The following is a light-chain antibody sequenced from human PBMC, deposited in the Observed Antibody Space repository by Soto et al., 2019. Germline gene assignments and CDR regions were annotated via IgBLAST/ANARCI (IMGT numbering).Light chain of an antibody. CDR1: ISDVGGYNF. CDR2: DVS. J-gene: IGLJ1*01. V-gene: IGLV2-14*03. CDR3: RSFTGSNYV. Sequence: QSVLTQPASVSGSPGQSITISCTGTISDVGGYNFVSWYQQYPGKAPKLMICDVSNRPSGVSNRFSGSKSGNTASLTISGLQAEDEADDYCRSFTGSNYVFGTGTNVTVL.